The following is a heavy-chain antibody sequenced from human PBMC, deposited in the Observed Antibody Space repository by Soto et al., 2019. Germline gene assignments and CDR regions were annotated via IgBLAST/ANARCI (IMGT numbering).Heavy chain of an antibody. CDR1: GFTFSSYD. V-gene: IGHV3-13*01. J-gene: IGHJ4*02. CDR2: IGTAGDT. D-gene: IGHD6-13*01. CDR3: ARGGSSWYVDY. Sequence: GGSLRLSCAASGFTFSSYDMHWVRQATGKGLEWVSAIGTAGDTYYPGSVKGRFTISRENAKNSLYLQMNSLRAEDTAVYYCARGGSSWYVDYWGQGTLVTVSS.